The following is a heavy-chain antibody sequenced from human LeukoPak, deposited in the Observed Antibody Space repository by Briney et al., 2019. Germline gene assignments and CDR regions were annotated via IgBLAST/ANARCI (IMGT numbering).Heavy chain of an antibody. V-gene: IGHV3-48*04. CDR3: ARDRHSGSYYFDY. D-gene: IGHD1-26*01. CDR1: GFTFSGYS. CDR2: ISSSSNI. Sequence: GGSLRLSCAASGFTFSGYSMSWVRQAPGKGLEWVSYISSSSNIYYADSVKGRFTISRDNAKNSLYLQMNSLRAEDTAVYYCARDRHSGSYYFDYWGQGTMVTVSS. J-gene: IGHJ4*02.